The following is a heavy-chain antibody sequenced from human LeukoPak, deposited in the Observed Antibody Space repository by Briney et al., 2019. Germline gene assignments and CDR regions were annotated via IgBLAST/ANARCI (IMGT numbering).Heavy chain of an antibody. CDR2: IYTSGNT. J-gene: IGHJ6*03. V-gene: IGHV4-61*02. CDR1: GGSISSGNYY. D-gene: IGHD3-22*01. CDR3: ARDKLRSSGYWTSIDYYYYMDV. Sequence: SETLSLTCTVSGGSISSGNYYWSWIRQPAGMGLEWIGRIYTSGNTNYNPSLKSRVTISVDTSKNQFSLKLSSVTAADTAVYYCARDKLRSSGYWTSIDYYYYMDVWGKGTTVTISS.